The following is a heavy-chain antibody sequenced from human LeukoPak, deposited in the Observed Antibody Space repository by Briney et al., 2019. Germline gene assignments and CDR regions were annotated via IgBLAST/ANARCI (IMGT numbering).Heavy chain of an antibody. CDR2: ISSSGSTI. CDR3: ARDPSGSANDY. J-gene: IGHJ4*02. V-gene: IGHV3-11*01. D-gene: IGHD1-26*01. CDR1: GFSFGKYW. Sequence: GGSLRLSCVASGFSFGKYWMSWIRQAPGKGLEWVSYISSSGSTIYYADSVKGRFTISRDNAKNSLYLQMNSLRAEDTAVYYCARDPSGSANDYWGQGTLVTVSS.